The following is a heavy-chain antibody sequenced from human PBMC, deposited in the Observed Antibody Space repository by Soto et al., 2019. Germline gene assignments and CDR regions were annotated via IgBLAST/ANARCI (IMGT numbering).Heavy chain of an antibody. CDR3: ARGHDFWSGYPYYGMDV. CDR1: GFTFSSYG. J-gene: IGHJ6*02. V-gene: IGHV3-33*01. D-gene: IGHD3-3*01. CDR2: IWYDGSNK. Sequence: ASGFTFSSYGMHWVRQAPGKGLEWVAVIWYDGSNKYYADSVKGRFTISRDNSKNTLYLQMNSLRAEDTAVYYCARGHDFWSGYPYYGMDVWGQGTTVTVSS.